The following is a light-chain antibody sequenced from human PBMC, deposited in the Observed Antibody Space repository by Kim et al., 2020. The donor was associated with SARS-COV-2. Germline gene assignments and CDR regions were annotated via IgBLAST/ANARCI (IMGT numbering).Light chain of an antibody. CDR2: DND. CDR1: TASIGSKF. V-gene: IGLV1-51*01. Sequence: QKDTISWSGATASIGSKFVSRYQQVPGTAPRLLIYDNDKRPSEIPDRFSGSKSGTSATLGITGLKTGDEAHYFCGVWDSRLSASWVFGGGTQLTVL. CDR3: GVWDSRLSASWV. J-gene: IGLJ3*02.